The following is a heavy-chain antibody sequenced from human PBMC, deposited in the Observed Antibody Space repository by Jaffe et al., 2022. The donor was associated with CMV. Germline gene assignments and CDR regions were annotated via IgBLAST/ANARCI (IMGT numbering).Heavy chain of an antibody. D-gene: IGHD5-12*01. Sequence: EVQLVESGGGLVKPGRSLRLSCTASGFTFGDYAMSWFRQAPGKGLEWVGFIRSKAYGGTTEYAASVKGRFTISRDDSKSIAYLQMNSLKTEDTAVYYCTREDIVATDYYYYYGMDVWGQGTTVTVSS. CDR1: GFTFGDYA. CDR2: IRSKAYGGTT. CDR3: TREDIVATDYYYYYGMDV. V-gene: IGHV3-49*05. J-gene: IGHJ6*02.